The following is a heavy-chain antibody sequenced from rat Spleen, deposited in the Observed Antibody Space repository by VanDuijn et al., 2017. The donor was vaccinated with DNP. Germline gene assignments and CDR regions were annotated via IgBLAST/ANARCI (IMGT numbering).Heavy chain of an antibody. V-gene: IGHV5S23*01. CDR2: ISTSGGST. CDR3: ARHRAIAAIWDY. D-gene: IGHD1-2*01. Sequence: EVQLVESGGGLVQAGRSLKLSCAASGFTFSSFPMAWVRQAPTKGLEWVATISTSGGSTYYRDSVKGRFTISSDNAILTLYLKMDSLRSEDTATYYCARHRAIAAIWDYWGQGVTVTVSS. J-gene: IGHJ2*01. CDR1: GFTFSSFP.